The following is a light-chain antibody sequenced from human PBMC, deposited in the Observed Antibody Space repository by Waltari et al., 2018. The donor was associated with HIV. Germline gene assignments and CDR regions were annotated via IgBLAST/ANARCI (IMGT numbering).Light chain of an antibody. CDR3: AAWDDSLSGVI. V-gene: IGLV1-47*01. Sequence: QSVLTQPPSASGTPGQRVTISCSGSSSNIGINYVYWYQQLPGTAPKLLISRKNQRPSGVPDLVSGSKSGTSASLAISGLRSDDEGDYYCAAWDDSLSGVIFGGGTKLTVL. J-gene: IGLJ2*01. CDR1: SSNIGINY. CDR2: RKN.